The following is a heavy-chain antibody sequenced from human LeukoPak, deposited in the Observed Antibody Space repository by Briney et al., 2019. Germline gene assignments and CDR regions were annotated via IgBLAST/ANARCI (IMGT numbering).Heavy chain of an antibody. J-gene: IGHJ4*02. D-gene: IGHD3-22*01. CDR2: IYYSGST. Sequence: PSQTLSLTCTVSGGSISSGGYYWSWIRQHPGKGLEWIGYIYYSGSTYYNPSLKSRVTISVDTSKNQFSLKLSSVTAADTAVYYCARALYDSSGYYYLWYFDYWGQGTLVTVSS. V-gene: IGHV4-31*03. CDR3: ARALYDSSGYYYLWYFDY. CDR1: GGSISSGGYY.